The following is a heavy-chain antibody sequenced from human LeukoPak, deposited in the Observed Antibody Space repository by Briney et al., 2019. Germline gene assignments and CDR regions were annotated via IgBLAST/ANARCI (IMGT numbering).Heavy chain of an antibody. V-gene: IGHV4-59*08. Sequence: SETLSLTCTVSGGSISSYYWGWIRQTPGKGLEWIGIIYLDGSTYYSPSLKSRVTISKDTSKNQFSLKLTSVTAADTAVYYCARTQYSSSWYLMARFDPWGQGTLVTVSS. CDR1: GGSISSYY. CDR3: ARTQYSSSWYLMARFDP. D-gene: IGHD6-13*01. J-gene: IGHJ5*02. CDR2: IYLDGST.